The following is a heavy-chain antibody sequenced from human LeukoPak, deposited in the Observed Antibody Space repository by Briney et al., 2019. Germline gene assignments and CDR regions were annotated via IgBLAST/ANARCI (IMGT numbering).Heavy chain of an antibody. V-gene: IGHV1-18*01. CDR3: ARDPGGVVYFDY. Sequence: GASVKVSCKASGYTFTSYGISWVRQAPGQGLEWMGWISGHNGKTNYAQKLQGRVTMTTDTSTSTAYMELRSLRSDDTAVYYCARDPGGVVYFDYWGQGTLVTVSS. CDR1: GYTFTSYG. CDR2: ISGHNGKT. J-gene: IGHJ4*02. D-gene: IGHD2-8*01.